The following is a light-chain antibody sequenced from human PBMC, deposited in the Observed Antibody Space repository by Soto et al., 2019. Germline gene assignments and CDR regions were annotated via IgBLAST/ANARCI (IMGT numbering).Light chain of an antibody. J-gene: IGKJ5*01. CDR1: QSFRGL. Sequence: EIVLTQSPGTLSLSPGERATLSCRASQSFRGLLAWYQQKPGQAPRLLIYDAYNRATGIPERFTGSGSGTDFTLTISRLETQDSAMYYCQQYVISVTFGQGTRLEIK. V-gene: IGKV3-20*01. CDR2: DAY. CDR3: QQYVISVT.